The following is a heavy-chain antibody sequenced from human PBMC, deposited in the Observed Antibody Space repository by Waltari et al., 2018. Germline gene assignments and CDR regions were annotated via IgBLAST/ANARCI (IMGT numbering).Heavy chain of an antibody. D-gene: IGHD6-13*01. CDR2: IKQEGSEK. J-gene: IGHJ6*03. Sequence: EVQLVESGGGLVQPGGSLRLSCAASGFTFSSYWMSWVRQAPGKGLEWVANIKQEGSEKYYVDSVKGRFTISRDNAKNSLYLQMNSLRAEDTAVYYCARDPVAAAGNSYYYYMDVWGKGTTVTISS. CDR3: ARDPVAAAGNSYYYYMDV. CDR1: GFTFSSYW. V-gene: IGHV3-7*01.